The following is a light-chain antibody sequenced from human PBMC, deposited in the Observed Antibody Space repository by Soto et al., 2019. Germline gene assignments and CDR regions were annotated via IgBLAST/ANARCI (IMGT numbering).Light chain of an antibody. J-gene: IGLJ1*01. CDR3: CSYAGSGKPYV. V-gene: IGLV2-23*01. CDR2: GGS. Sequence: QSALTQPASVSGSPGQSITISCTGSSSDVGSYNLVSWYQHHPGKAPKLMIYGGSNRPSGISNRFSGSKSGNTASLTISGLQAEDEADYHCCSYAGSGKPYVFGTGTKLTVL. CDR1: SSDVGSYNL.